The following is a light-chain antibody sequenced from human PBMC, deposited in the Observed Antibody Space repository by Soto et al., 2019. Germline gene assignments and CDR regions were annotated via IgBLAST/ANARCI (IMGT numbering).Light chain of an antibody. Sequence: EIVMTHSPATLSVSPGERATLSCRASQRVSSNLAWYQQKPGQAPRLLIYGASTRATGIPARFSGSGSGTEFTLTISSLQSEDFAVYYCQQYNNWPPLYTFGQGTKLEIK. J-gene: IGKJ2*01. CDR3: QQYNNWPPLYT. V-gene: IGKV3-15*01. CDR1: QRVSSN. CDR2: GAS.